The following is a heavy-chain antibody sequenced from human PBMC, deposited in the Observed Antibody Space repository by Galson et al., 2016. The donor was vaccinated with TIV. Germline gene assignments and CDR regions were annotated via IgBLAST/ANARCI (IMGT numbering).Heavy chain of an antibody. CDR2: IIPIFRST. Sequence: SVKVSCKASGYTFTDYAINWVRQAPGQGLEWMGGIIPIFRSTNYAQRFQGRVTITTDESTGTAFVELSSLRSDDTAVYYCARPADSTWYFDRWGSGPPVIVSS. CDR3: ARPADSTWYFDR. V-gene: IGHV1-69*05. CDR1: GYTFTDYA. J-gene: IGHJ2*01. D-gene: IGHD5-18*01.